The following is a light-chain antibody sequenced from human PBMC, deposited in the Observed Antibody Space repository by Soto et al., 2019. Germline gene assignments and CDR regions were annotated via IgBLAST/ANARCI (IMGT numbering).Light chain of an antibody. CDR1: SSNIGSNT. Sequence: QSVLTQPPSVSGTPGQRVTISCSGSSSNIGSNTVNWYQQLPGMAPKLLISINDQQPSGVPDRFSASKSGASASLAISGLQSEDEADYFCAAWDDSLTGSDVFGTGTKVTVL. V-gene: IGLV1-44*01. J-gene: IGLJ1*01. CDR2: IND. CDR3: AAWDDSLTGSDV.